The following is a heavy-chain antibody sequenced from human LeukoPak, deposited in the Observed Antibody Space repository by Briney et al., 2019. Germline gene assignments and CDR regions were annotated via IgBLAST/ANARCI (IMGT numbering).Heavy chain of an antibody. J-gene: IGHJ4*02. CDR1: GGSFSGCY. V-gene: IGHV4-34*01. D-gene: IGHD3-22*01. CDR3: ARRTYYYDDTARARED. CDR2: MNPGGNI. Sequence: PSGTLSLTCAVYGGSFSGCYWKWIRQSPGKGLECIGEMNPGGNIDYNPSLKSRVTISVDTSRNQFSLKLNSATAADTAVYYCARRTYYYDDTARAREDWGQGTLVTVSS.